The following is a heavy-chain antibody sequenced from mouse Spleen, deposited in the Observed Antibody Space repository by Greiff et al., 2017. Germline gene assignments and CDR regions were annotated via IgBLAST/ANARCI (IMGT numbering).Heavy chain of an antibody. CDR3: ARCYGYAMDY. Sequence: EVMLVESGGGLVKPGGSLKLSCAASGFTFSDYGMHWVRQAPEKGLEWVAYISSGSSTIYYADTVKGRFTISRDNAKNTLFLQMTSLRSEDTAMYYCARCYGYAMDYWGQGTSVTVSS. CDR2: ISSGSSTI. J-gene: IGHJ4*01. D-gene: IGHD1-1*01. V-gene: IGHV5-17*01. CDR1: GFTFSDYG.